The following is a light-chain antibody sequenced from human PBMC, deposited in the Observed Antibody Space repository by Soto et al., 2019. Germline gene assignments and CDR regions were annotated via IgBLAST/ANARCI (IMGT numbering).Light chain of an antibody. J-gene: IGKJ1*01. CDR2: QTS. V-gene: IGKV3D-15*03. CDR1: QSVSLS. Sequence: EIVLTQSPATLSVSLGDSATLSCRASQSVSLSLAWYQMRPGQPPRLLIYQTSIRAAGIPARFSASGTGTDFTLTISDVQPEDFAVYYCHQRQSWPRTFGQGTKVDIK. CDR3: HQRQSWPRT.